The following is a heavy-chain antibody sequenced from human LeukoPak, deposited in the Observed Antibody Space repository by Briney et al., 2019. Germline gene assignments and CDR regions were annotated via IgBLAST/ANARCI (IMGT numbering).Heavy chain of an antibody. J-gene: IGHJ4*02. CDR2: IKQDGSEK. CDR3: ARDGTYTDYDPDFDI. V-gene: IGHV3-7*04. CDR1: GFTFSRFW. D-gene: IGHD5-12*01. Sequence: GGSLRLSCAASGFTFSRFWMSWVRQAPGKGLEWVANIKQDGSEKYYVDSVKGRFTISRDNAKNSLYLKMNSLRAEDTAVFYCARDGTYTDYDPDFDIWGQGTLVTVSS.